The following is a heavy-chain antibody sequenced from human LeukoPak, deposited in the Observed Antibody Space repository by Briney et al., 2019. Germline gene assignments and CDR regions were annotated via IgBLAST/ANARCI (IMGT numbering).Heavy chain of an antibody. J-gene: IGHJ4*02. CDR2: TYFSGNI. V-gene: IGHV4-59*01. CDR1: GFVFRNYF. CDR3: ARYDSSGYSIEY. D-gene: IGHD3-22*01. Sequence: GSLRLSCAASGFVFRNYFMSWVRQAPGKGLEWIGYTYFSGNINYNPSLKSRVTISVDTSKTHFSLKLSSVTAADTAVYYCARYDSSGYSIEYWGQGTQVTVAS.